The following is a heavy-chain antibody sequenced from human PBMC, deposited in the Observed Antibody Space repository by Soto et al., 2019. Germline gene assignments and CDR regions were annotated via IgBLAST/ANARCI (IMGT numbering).Heavy chain of an antibody. CDR3: ARDVSPGISGYYLDAFDI. D-gene: IGHD3-22*01. Sequence: EVQLVESGGGLVQPGGSLRLSCAASGFTFGNYWMTWVRQAPGKGLEWVANIKGDGSAKSYLDSVRGRFTVSRDNAEISLFLQMNILRAEDTALYYCARDVSPGISGYYLDAFDIWGQGTMVTVS. CDR1: GFTFGNYW. V-gene: IGHV3-7*05. J-gene: IGHJ3*02. CDR2: IKGDGSAK.